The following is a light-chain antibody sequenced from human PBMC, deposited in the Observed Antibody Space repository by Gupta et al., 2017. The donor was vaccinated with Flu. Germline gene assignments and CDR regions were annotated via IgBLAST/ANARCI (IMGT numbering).Light chain of an antibody. CDR2: GAS. Sequence: EIVLTQSPGTLSLSPGERATLSCRASQSVSSSYLAWYQQKPGQAPRLLIYGASSWATGIPYRFTGSGSGTDFTLTISRLEPEDIAVYYCQQYCNSPLTFGRGTKLEVK. J-gene: IGKJ4*01. CDR1: QSVSSSY. CDR3: QQYCNSPLT. V-gene: IGKV3-20*01.